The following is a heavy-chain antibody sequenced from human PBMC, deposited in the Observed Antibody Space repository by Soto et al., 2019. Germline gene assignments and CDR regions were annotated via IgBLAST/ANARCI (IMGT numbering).Heavy chain of an antibody. CDR3: AGGLWRYCGADCYLPLLY. Sequence: SETLSLTCTVSGGSISNYTHYWGWIRQPPGKGLEWIGNIYYSESTSYNPSLESRVTIAVDGSKNQLSLKLTSVTAADTALYYCAGGLWRYCGADCYLPLLYWGRGSLVTVSS. CDR1: GGSISNYTHY. J-gene: IGHJ4*02. D-gene: IGHD2-21*02. CDR2: IYYSEST. V-gene: IGHV4-39*01.